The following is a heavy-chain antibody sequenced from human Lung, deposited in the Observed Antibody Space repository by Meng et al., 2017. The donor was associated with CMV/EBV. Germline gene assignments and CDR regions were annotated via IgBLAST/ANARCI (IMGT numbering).Heavy chain of an antibody. CDR2: IRSKSDGETT. V-gene: IGHV3-15*01. Sequence: VHWGESGGGFVKPGESLRLSCAASGFLFSDAWMSWVRQGPGKGLEWVGLIRSKSDGETTDYASPVKGRFTISRDDSKNTLYLEMSSLKTEDTAIYYCTTSFGGSYSSWGQGTLVTVSS. J-gene: IGHJ4*02. CDR3: TTSFGGSYSS. CDR1: GFLFSDAW. D-gene: IGHD1-26*01.